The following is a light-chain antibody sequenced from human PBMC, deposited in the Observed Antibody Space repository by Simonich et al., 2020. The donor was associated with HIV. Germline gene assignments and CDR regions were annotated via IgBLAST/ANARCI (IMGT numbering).Light chain of an antibody. CDR3: QQRSNWEGT. Sequence: EIVMTQSPATLSVSPGERATLSCGASQNVVSKLAWYQQKPGKAPRLLIYVASTRATDIPARFSGSGSGTELTLTISSLQSEDFAVYYCQQRSNWEGTFGGGTKVEIK. CDR1: QNVVSK. J-gene: IGKJ4*01. V-gene: IGKV3-15*01. CDR2: VAS.